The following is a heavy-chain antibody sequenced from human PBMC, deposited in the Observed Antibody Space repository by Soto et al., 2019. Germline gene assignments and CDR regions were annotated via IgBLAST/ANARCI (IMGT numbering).Heavy chain of an antibody. CDR1: GFTFSAYG. Sequence: EVQLLESGGGLVQPGGSLRLSCAGSGFTFSAYGMSWVRQAPGKGLEWVSGISVSGTSTYYADSVKGRFTISRDNSKNTLYLQMKRLRAEDTALYYCAKDWTRGLGGYPDYFNYWGQGTLVTVSS. V-gene: IGHV3-23*01. J-gene: IGHJ4*02. CDR3: AKDWTRGLGGYPDYFNY. D-gene: IGHD3-10*01. CDR2: ISVSGTST.